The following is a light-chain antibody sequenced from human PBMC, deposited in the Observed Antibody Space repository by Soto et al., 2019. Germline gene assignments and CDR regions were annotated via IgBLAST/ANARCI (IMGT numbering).Light chain of an antibody. CDR3: QQRGNWPPWP. CDR1: QSVSSNY. Sequence: ESVLTRSRCTLSFSPKERATLSFSASQSVSSNYLAWYQQKPGQATRLLIYGAFKRATGIPDRFSGSGSGTDFTLTISRMEPEDFAVYYCQQRGNWPPWPFGQGNKVDIK. V-gene: IGKV3D-20*02. CDR2: GAF. J-gene: IGKJ1*01.